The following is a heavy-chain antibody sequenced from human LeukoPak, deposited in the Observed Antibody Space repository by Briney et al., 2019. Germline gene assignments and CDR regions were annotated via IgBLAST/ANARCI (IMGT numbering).Heavy chain of an antibody. V-gene: IGHV3-11*01. CDR1: GFTFSDYY. CDR2: ISSSGSTI. CDR3: ARVKAAAARPLDY. Sequence: PGGSLRLSCAASGFTFSDYYMSWIRQAPGKGLEWVSYISSSGSTIYYADSVKGRFTISRDNAKNSLYLQMNSLRAEDTAVYYCARVKAAAARPLDYWGQGTLVTVSS. J-gene: IGHJ4*02. D-gene: IGHD6-13*01.